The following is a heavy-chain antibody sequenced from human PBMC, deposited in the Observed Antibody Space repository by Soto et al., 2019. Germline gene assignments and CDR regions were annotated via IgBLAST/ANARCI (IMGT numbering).Heavy chain of an antibody. CDR2: IYSGGST. CDR1: GFTVSSNY. V-gene: IGHV3-66*01. Sequence: GGSLRLSCAASGFTVSSNYMSWVRQAPGKGLEWVSVIYSGGSTYYADSVKGRFTISRDNPKNTLYLQMNSLRAEDTAVYYCARDEYSSSWPGDYWGQGTLVTVSS. CDR3: ARDEYSSSWPGDY. D-gene: IGHD6-13*01. J-gene: IGHJ4*02.